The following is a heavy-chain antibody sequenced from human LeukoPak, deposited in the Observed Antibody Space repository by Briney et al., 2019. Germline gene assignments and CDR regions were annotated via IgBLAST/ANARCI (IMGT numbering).Heavy chain of an antibody. D-gene: IGHD2-2*01. Sequence: GGSLRLSCTASGFTLSDYSMTWVRPAPGKGLEWVANIKQDGSAKYSVDSVMGRFTISRDNAKNSLYLQMDSLRVEDTATYYGARWRGSTSERSDYWGQGTLVTVSS. CDR2: IKQDGSAK. J-gene: IGHJ4*02. CDR3: ARWRGSTSERSDY. V-gene: IGHV3-7*01. CDR1: GFTLSDYS.